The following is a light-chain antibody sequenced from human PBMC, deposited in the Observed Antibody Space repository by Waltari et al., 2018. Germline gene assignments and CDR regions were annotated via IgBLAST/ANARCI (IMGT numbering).Light chain of an antibody. J-gene: IGKJ4*01. CDR3: QQYYITPLS. CDR2: WAS. CDR1: QSLFYSSNNKNY. Sequence: DVVMTQSPDFLAVSLGERATIHCKSSQSLFYSSNNKNYFAWYQQKPGQPPKLPSYWASTRESGVPDRFSGSGSGTDFTLTISSLQAEDVAIYFCQQYYITPLSFGGGTRVEIK. V-gene: IGKV4-1*01.